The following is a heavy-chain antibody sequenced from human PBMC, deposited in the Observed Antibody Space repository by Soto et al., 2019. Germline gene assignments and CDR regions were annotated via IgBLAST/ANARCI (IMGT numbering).Heavy chain of an antibody. CDR3: ARSFIAATHGWFDP. Sequence: ASVNVSCKSSGGTFSSYAISWVRQSPGQGLEWMGGIIPIFGTANYAQKFQGRVTITADESTSTAYMELSSLRSEDTAVYYCARSFIAATHGWFDPWGQGTLVTVSS. CDR2: IIPIFGTA. V-gene: IGHV1-69*13. J-gene: IGHJ5*02. CDR1: GGTFSSYA. D-gene: IGHD6-13*01.